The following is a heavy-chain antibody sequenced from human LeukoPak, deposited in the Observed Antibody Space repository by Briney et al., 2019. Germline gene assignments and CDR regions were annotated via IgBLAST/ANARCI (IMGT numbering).Heavy chain of an antibody. V-gene: IGHV5-51*01. CDR1: GYTFFTYW. D-gene: IGHD4-17*01. Sequence: GESLNISCKGSGYTFFTYWIGWVRQMPGKGLEWMGIIYPGDSDTRYSPSFQGQVTISADKSIRTAYLQWSSLKASDTAIYYCARPSTTVDWYFDLWGRGTLVTVSS. CDR3: ARPSTTVDWYFDL. CDR2: IYPGDSDT. J-gene: IGHJ2*01.